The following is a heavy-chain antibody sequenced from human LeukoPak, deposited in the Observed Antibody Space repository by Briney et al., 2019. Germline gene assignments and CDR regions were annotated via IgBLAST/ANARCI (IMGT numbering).Heavy chain of an antibody. CDR1: GYTFTSYY. CDR2: INPSGGST. Sequence: ASVKVSCKASGYTFTSYYMHWVRQAPGQGLEWMGIINPSGGSTSYAQKFQGRVTMTRDTSTSTVYMELSSLRSEDTAVYYCARDPIVGATRGGNWFDPWGQGTLVTVSS. J-gene: IGHJ5*02. CDR3: ARDPIVGATRGGNWFDP. V-gene: IGHV1-46*01. D-gene: IGHD1-26*01.